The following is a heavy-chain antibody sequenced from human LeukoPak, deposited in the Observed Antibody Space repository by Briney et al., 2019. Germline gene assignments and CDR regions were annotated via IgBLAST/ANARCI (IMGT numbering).Heavy chain of an antibody. V-gene: IGHV1-8*03. CDR3: ARGVYYDSSGQRSNWFDP. J-gene: IGHJ5*02. Sequence: ASVKVSCKASGYTFTSYDINWVRQATGRGLEWMGWMNPNSGNTGYAQKFQGRVTITRNTSISTAYMELSSLRSEDTAVYYCARGVYYDSSGQRSNWFDPWGQGTLVTVSS. D-gene: IGHD3-22*01. CDR1: GYTFTSYD. CDR2: MNPNSGNT.